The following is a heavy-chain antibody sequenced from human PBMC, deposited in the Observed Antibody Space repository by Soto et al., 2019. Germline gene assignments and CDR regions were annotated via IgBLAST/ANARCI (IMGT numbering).Heavy chain of an antibody. D-gene: IGHD3-22*01. V-gene: IGHV1-18*01. CDR2: ISAYNGNT. J-gene: IGHJ4*02. CDR1: GYTFTSYV. Sequence: ASVKVSCNASGYTFTSYVISWVRQAPGQGLEWMGWISAYNGNTNYAQKLQGRVTMTTDTSTSTAYMELRSLRSDDTAVYCCARDDYYDSSGYPIDYWGQGTLVTVSS. CDR3: ARDDYYDSSGYPIDY.